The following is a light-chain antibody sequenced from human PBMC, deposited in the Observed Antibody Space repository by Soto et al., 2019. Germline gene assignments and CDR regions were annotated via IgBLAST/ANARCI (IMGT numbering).Light chain of an antibody. CDR2: GAS. Sequence: EVVLTQSPATQSLSPGERATLSCRASENVRTFVDWYQQKPGQAPRLLIYGASNRATGIPARFSGSGSGTDFTPTISNLEPEDFAVYYCQQHSHWPPWTFGQGTKVDIK. CDR3: QQHSHWPPWT. CDR1: ENVRTF. V-gene: IGKV3-11*01. J-gene: IGKJ1*01.